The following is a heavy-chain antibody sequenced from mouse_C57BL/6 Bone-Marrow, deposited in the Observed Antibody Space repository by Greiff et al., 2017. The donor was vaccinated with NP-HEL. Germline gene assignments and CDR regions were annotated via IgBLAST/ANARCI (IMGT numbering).Heavy chain of an antibody. CDR2: IDPSDSYT. CDR3: ARSSYSWFAY. CDR1: GYTFTSYW. V-gene: IGHV1-59*01. D-gene: IGHD1-1*01. J-gene: IGHJ3*01. Sequence: QVQLQQPGAELVRPGTSVKLSCKASGYTFTSYWMHWVKQRPGQGLEWIGVIDPSDSYTNYNQKFKGKATLTVDTSSSTAYMQLSSLTSEDSAVYYCARSSYSWFAYWGQGTLVTVSA.